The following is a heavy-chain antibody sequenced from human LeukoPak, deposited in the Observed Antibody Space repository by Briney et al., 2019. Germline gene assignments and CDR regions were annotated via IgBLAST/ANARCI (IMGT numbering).Heavy chain of an antibody. D-gene: IGHD6-13*01. Sequence: GFLRLSCAASGFTFSSYSMNWVRQAPGKGLGGVSYISSSSSTIYYADSVKGRFTISRDNAKNSLYLQMNSLRAEDTAVYYCARGRGIAAAVSPTDYWGQGTLVTVSS. CDR1: GFTFSSYS. V-gene: IGHV3-48*04. J-gene: IGHJ4*02. CDR2: ISSSSSTI. CDR3: ARGRGIAAAVSPTDY.